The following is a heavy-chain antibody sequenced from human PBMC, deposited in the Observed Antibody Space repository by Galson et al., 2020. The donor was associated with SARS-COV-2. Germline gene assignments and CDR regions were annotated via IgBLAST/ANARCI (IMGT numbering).Heavy chain of an antibody. V-gene: IGHV4-39*01. CDR2: VYYSGST. D-gene: IGHD2-8*01. J-gene: IGHJ2*01. Sequence: SETLSLTCNVSGGSISISSYYWGWNRQTPGKGLEWNGNVYYSGSTYYNPTLKIRVTVSVDTSKNQFSLRLSSVTAADTVVYYCARHSFDSANDFLGWILDLWGPGTLFTVSS. CDR3: ARHSFDSANDFLGWILDL. CDR1: GGSISISSYY.